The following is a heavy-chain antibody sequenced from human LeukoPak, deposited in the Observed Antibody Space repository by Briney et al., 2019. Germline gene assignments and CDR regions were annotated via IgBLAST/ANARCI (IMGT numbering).Heavy chain of an antibody. CDR3: TMVKNRRGY. CDR2: IRSKANSYAT. J-gene: IGHJ4*02. D-gene: IGHD1-14*01. V-gene: IGHV3-73*01. Sequence: LPGGSLRLSCAASGFTFSGSAMHWVRQAAGKGLEWVGRIRSKANSYATAYAASVKGRFTISRDDSKNTAYLQMNSLKTEDTAVYYCTMVKNRRGYWGQGTLVTVSS. CDR1: GFTFSGSA.